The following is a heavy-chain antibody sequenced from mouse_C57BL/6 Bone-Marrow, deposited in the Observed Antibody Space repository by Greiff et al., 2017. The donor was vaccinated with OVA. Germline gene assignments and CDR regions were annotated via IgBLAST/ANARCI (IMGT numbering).Heavy chain of an antibody. V-gene: IGHV1-26*01. J-gene: IGHJ4*01. Sequence: VQLQQSGPELVKPGASVKISCKASGYTFTDYYMNWVKQSHGKSLEWIGDINPNNGGTSYNQKFKGKATLTVDKSSSTAYMELRSLTSEDSAVYYCARCPVDYGNYVVDYYAMDYWGQGTSVTVSS. CDR2: INPNNGGT. CDR1: GYTFTDYY. D-gene: IGHD2-1*01. CDR3: ARCPVDYGNYVVDYYAMDY.